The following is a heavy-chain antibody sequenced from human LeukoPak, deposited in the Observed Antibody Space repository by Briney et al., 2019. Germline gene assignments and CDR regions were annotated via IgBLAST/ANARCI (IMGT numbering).Heavy chain of an antibody. CDR2: ISSSSSTI. CDR1: GFTFSSYS. V-gene: IGHV3-48*01. CDR3: GSTATTNYYYYYMDV. Sequence: GGSLRLSCAASGFTFSSYSMNWVRQAPGKGLEWVSYISSSSSTIYYADSVKGRFTISRDNAKNSLYLQMNSLRAEDTAVYCCGSTATTNYYYYYMDVWGKGTTVTVSS. J-gene: IGHJ6*03. D-gene: IGHD2-21*02.